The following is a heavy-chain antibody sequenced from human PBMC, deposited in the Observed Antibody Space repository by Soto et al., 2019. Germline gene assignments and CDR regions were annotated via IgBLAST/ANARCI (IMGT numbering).Heavy chain of an antibody. V-gene: IGHV3-64D*08. CDR1: GFTFSSYA. Sequence: PGGSLRLSCAASGFTFSSYAMHWVRQAPGKGLEYVSAISSNGGSTYYADSVKGRFTISRDNSKNTLYLQMSSLRAEDTAVYYCVRSGVTIFGVVRRDFDYWGQGTLVTVSS. J-gene: IGHJ4*02. CDR3: VRSGVTIFGVVRRDFDY. D-gene: IGHD3-3*01. CDR2: ISSNGGST.